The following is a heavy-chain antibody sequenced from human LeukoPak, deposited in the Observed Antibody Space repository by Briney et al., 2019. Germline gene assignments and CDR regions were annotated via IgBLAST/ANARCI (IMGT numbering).Heavy chain of an antibody. CDR3: ARDRLGTYFDY. J-gene: IGHJ4*02. Sequence: GGSLRLSCAASGFSFSTYWMAWVRQAPGKGLEWVACVKHGGGDKYYLDSVKGRFTISRDNTENSLYLQMNNPRAEDTAVYYCARDRLGTYFDYWGQGALVTVSS. D-gene: IGHD7-27*01. V-gene: IGHV3-7*01. CDR2: VKHGGGDK. CDR1: GFSFSTYW.